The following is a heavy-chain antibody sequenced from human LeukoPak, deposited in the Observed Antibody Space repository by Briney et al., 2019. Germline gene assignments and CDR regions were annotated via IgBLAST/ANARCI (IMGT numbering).Heavy chain of an antibody. J-gene: IGHJ4*02. D-gene: IGHD4-23*01. Sequence: SETLSLTCAVYGGSFSGYYWSWIRQPPGKGLEWIGEINHSGSTNYNPSLKSRVTISVDTSKNQFSLKLSSVTAADTAVYYCARVGLRWKGGPIDYRGQGTLVTVSS. CDR1: GGSFSGYY. CDR2: INHSGST. CDR3: ARVGLRWKGGPIDY. V-gene: IGHV4-34*01.